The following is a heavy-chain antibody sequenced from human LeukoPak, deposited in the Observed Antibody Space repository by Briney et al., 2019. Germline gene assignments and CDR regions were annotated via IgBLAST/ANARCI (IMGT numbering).Heavy chain of an antibody. D-gene: IGHD1-26*01. Sequence: ASVKVSCKASGYTFTGYYMHWVRQAPGQGLEWMGWINPNSGGTNYAQKFQGWVTMTRDTSISTAYMELSRLRSDDTAVYYCARALRVGAPRAHDAFDIWGQGAMVTVSS. V-gene: IGHV1-2*04. CDR2: INPNSGGT. CDR1: GYTFTGYY. CDR3: ARALRVGAPRAHDAFDI. J-gene: IGHJ3*02.